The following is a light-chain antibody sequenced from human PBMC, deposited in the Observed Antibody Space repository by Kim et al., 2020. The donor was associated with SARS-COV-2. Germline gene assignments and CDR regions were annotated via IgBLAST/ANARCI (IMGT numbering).Light chain of an antibody. CDR2: GKN. J-gene: IGLJ2*01. V-gene: IGLV3-19*01. CDR1: SLRSYY. CDR3: NSRGSNDNVL. Sequence: VALGQTVRITCQGDSLRSYYATWYQQKPGQAPIVVIYGKNNRPSGIPDRFSGSSSGDTASLTITGAQAGDEADYYCNSRGSNDNVLFGGGTKLTVL.